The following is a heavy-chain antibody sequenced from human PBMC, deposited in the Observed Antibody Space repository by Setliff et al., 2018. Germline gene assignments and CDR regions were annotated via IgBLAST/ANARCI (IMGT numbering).Heavy chain of an antibody. CDR3: ARGHHYYDSSGYYRY. Sequence: SETLSLTCAVSGGSISSSNWWSWVRQPPGKGLEWIGEIYHDGTTHYNPSLKSRLTMSVDTSKNQFSLKLSSVTAADTAVYYCARGHHYYDSSGYYRYWGQGTLVTVSS. D-gene: IGHD3-22*01. CDR2: IYHDGTT. J-gene: IGHJ4*02. V-gene: IGHV4-4*02. CDR1: GGSISSSNW.